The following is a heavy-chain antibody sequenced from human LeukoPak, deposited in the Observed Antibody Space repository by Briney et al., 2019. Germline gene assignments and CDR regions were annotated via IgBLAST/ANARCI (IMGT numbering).Heavy chain of an antibody. CDR2: IYYSGST. J-gene: IGHJ4*02. CDR3: ASLRKIYYDSSGYDY. V-gene: IGHV4-39*01. Sequence: SETLSLTCTVSGGSISSSSYYWGWIRQPPGTGLEWIGSIYYSGSTYYNPSLKSRVTISVDTSKNQFSLKLSSVTAADTAVYYCASLRKIYYDSSGYDYWGQGTLVTVSS. CDR1: GGSISSSSYY. D-gene: IGHD3-22*01.